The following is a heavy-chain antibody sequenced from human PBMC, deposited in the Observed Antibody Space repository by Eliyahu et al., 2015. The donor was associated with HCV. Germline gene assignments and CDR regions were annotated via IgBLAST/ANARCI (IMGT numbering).Heavy chain of an antibody. CDR2: IHYSGTT. D-gene: IGHD4-17*01. Sequence: QLHLQESGPGLVKPSETLSLTCTVXGXSISXSSYHWGWXRQPPGKGLEWIASIHYSGTTLNNPSLKSRVTISVDTSKNQFTLKLSSVTAADTAVYYCASSVATSPTGYYGMDVWGQGTTVTVSS. CDR3: ASSVATSPTGYYGMDV. J-gene: IGHJ6*02. CDR1: GXSISXSSYH. V-gene: IGHV4-39*07.